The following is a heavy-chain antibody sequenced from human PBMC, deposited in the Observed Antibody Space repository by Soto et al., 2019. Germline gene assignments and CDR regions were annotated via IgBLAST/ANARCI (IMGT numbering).Heavy chain of an antibody. J-gene: IGHJ6*03. V-gene: IGHV3-21*01. CDR3: ARDQLPSYYYYYYMDV. CDR1: GFTFSSYS. Sequence: GGSLRLSCAASGFTFSSYSMNWVRQAPGKGLEWVSSISSSSSYIYYADSVKGRFTISRDNAKNSLYLQMNSLRAEDTAVYYCARDQLPSYYYYYYMDVWGKGTTVTVSS. D-gene: IGHD6-6*01. CDR2: ISSSSSYI.